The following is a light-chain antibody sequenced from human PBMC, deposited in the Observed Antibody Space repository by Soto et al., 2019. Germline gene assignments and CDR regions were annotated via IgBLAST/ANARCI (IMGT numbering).Light chain of an antibody. CDR2: RAS. J-gene: IGKJ4*01. V-gene: IGKV3-20*01. CDR1: QSVNSSF. CDR3: QQYESSPLT. Sequence: EIVLTQSPDTLSLSPGERATLSCRASQSVNSSFLAWYHQKPGQAPRLLIYRASSRATGIPDRFTGSGSGTDFTLTISRLEPEDFAVYYCQQYESSPLTFGGGTKVEIK.